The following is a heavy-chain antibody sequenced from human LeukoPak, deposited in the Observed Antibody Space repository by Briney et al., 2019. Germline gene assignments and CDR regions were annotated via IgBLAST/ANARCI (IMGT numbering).Heavy chain of an antibody. V-gene: IGHV3-21*01. CDR3: ARDFSGWYYFDY. CDR2: ISSSSSYI. CDR1: GFTFSSYS. J-gene: IGHJ4*02. Sequence: PGGSLRLSCAASGFTFSSYSMNWVRQAPGKGLEWVSSISSSSSYIYYADSVKGRFTISRDNAKNSLYLQMNSLRAEDTAVYYCARDFSGWYYFDYWGQGTLVTVSS. D-gene: IGHD6-19*01.